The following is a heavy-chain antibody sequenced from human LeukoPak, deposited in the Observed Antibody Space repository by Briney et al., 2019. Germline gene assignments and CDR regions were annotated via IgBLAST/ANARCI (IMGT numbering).Heavy chain of an antibody. CDR1: GFTFSSYA. D-gene: IGHD1-20*01. Sequence: QPGGSLRLSCAASGFTFSSYAMGWVRQAPGKGLEWVSSISGSGGSTYYADSVKGRFTISRDNSKNTLYLQMNSLRAEDTAVYYCARVRNWNAGTYYYYYYGMDVWGQGTTVTVSS. V-gene: IGHV3-23*01. J-gene: IGHJ6*02. CDR3: ARVRNWNAGTYYYYYYGMDV. CDR2: ISGSGGST.